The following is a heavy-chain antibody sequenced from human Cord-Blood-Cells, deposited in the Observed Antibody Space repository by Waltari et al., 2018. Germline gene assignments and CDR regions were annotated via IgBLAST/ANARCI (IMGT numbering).Heavy chain of an antibody. J-gene: IGHJ4*02. CDR1: GGTFSSYA. CDR3: ARGSVGFEYSSSSFDY. Sequence: QVQLVQSGAEVKKPGSSVKVSCKASGGTFSSYAISWVRQAPGQGLEWMGVIIPIFGTANYAQKFQGRVTITADESTSTAYMELSSLRSEDTAVYYCARGSVGFEYSSSSFDYWGQGTLVTVSS. V-gene: IGHV1-69*01. CDR2: IIPIFGTA. D-gene: IGHD6-6*01.